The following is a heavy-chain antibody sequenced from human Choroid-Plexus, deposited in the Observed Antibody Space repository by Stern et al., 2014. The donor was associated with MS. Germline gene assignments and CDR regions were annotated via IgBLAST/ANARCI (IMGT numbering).Heavy chain of an antibody. CDR2: VSYDGSNK. D-gene: IGHD2/OR15-2a*01. Sequence: VQLVESGGGVVQPGRPLRLSCVASGFTLGSCAMHWVRQAPGNGLEWVAGVSYDGSNKYYADSVKGPFPISRDNSQNTLYMQINSLRPDDTAVYYCAKDRQYLTYFFDHWGQGSLVTVSS. CDR1: GFTLGSCA. CDR3: AKDRQYLTYFFDH. V-gene: IGHV3-30*18. J-gene: IGHJ5*02.